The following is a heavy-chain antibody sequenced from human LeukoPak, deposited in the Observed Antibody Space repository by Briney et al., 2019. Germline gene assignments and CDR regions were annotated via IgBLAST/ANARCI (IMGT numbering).Heavy chain of an antibody. Sequence: PSETLSLTCTVSGGSISSGSYYWSWIRQPAGKGLEWIGRIYTSGSTNYNPSLKSRVTISVDTSKNQFSLKLSSVTAADTAVYYCARGYTVVTPPYFDYWGQGTLVTVSS. J-gene: IGHJ4*02. D-gene: IGHD4-23*01. V-gene: IGHV4-61*02. CDR2: IYTSGST. CDR1: GGSISSGSYY. CDR3: ARGYTVVTPPYFDY.